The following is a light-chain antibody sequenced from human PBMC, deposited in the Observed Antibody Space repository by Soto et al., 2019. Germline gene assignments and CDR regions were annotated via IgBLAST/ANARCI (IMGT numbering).Light chain of an antibody. J-gene: IGKJ1*01. CDR3: QQYGISPT. CDR1: QSVTTSY. Sequence: ESVLMQSPGTLSVSPGERATLSCRASQSVTTSYVAWYQHKPGQAPRLLIYGASIRATGIPDRFSGRGSGTDFTLTISRLEPEDFAVYYCQQYGISPTFGQGTKVEIK. CDR2: GAS. V-gene: IGKV3-20*01.